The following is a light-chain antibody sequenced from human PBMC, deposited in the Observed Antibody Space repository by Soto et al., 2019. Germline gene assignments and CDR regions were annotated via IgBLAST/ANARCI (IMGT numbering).Light chain of an antibody. CDR2: GAS. CDR3: QQYGTPRSVT. CDR1: QSVSGY. Sequence: EIVLTHSPATLSLSPWETATLSCRASQSVSGYIGWYQQKPGQAPRLIIYGASGRADGIPHRFSGSGFGTDFTLTISKVEPEDFAVYYCQQYGTPRSVTFGQGTRLEIK. V-gene: IGKV3-20*01. J-gene: IGKJ5*01.